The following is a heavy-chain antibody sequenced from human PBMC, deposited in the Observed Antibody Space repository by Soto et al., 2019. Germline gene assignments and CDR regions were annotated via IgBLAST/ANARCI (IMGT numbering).Heavy chain of an antibody. J-gene: IGHJ5*02. V-gene: IGHV4-31*03. D-gene: IGHD2-2*01. CDR3: AKSLGGGYQPLRWFGP. CDR1: GGPIITGGYY. Sequence: QVQLQESGPGLVKPSQTLSLTCSVSGGPIITGGYYWNWIRQHPGKGLEWIGNIYHNGSTYYNPFLKSRINISVDTSKNQFTLRLSSVTAADTAVYYCAKSLGGGYQPLRWFGPWGQGTLVTVSS. CDR2: IYHNGST.